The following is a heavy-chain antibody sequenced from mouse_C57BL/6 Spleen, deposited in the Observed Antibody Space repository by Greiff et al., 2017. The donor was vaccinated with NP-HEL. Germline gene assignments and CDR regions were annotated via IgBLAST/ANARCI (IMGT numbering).Heavy chain of an antibody. J-gene: IGHJ1*03. D-gene: IGHD1-1*01. V-gene: IGHV1-81*01. CDR2: IYPRSGNT. CDR3: ARDLGSPWYFDV. Sequence: QVQLKQSGAELARPGASVKLSCKASGYTFTSYGISWVKQRTGQGLEWIGEIYPRSGNTYYNEKFKGKATLTADKSSSTAYMELRSLTSEDSAVYFCARDLGSPWYFDVWGTGTTVTVSS. CDR1: GYTFTSYG.